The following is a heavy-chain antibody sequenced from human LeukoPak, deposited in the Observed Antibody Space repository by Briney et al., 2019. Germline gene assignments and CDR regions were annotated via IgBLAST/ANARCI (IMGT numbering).Heavy chain of an antibody. CDR3: AKDFFYEPGTHGYFDY. CDR2: INPSGGST. J-gene: IGHJ4*02. Sequence: ASVKVSCKASGYTFTSYYMHWVRQAPGQGLEWMGIINPSGGSTSYAQKFQGRVTMTRDTSTSTVYMELSSLRSEDTAVYYCAKDFFYEPGTHGYFDYWGQGTLVTVSS. D-gene: IGHD1/OR15-1a*01. CDR1: GYTFTSYY. V-gene: IGHV1-46*01.